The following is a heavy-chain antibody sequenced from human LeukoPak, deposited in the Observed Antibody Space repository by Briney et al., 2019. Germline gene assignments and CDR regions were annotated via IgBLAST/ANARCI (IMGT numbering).Heavy chain of an antibody. V-gene: IGHV4-34*01. CDR2: INHSGST. CDR3: ARPQPFLLPYAFDI. D-gene: IGHD3-22*01. J-gene: IGHJ3*02. Sequence: SETLSLTCAVYGGSFSGYYWSWIRQPPGKGLEWIGEINHSGSTNYNPSLKSRVTISVDTSKNQFSLKLSSVTAADTAVYYCARPQPFLLPYAFDIWGQGTMVTVPS. CDR1: GGSFSGYY.